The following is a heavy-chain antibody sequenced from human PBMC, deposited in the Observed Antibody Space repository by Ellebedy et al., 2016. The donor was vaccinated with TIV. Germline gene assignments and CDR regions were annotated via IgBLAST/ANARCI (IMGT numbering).Heavy chain of an antibody. J-gene: IGHJ4*02. CDR1: GFIFSAYA. V-gene: IGHV3-30-3*02. CDR3: ASAGGAGHSSDWTSDY. CDR2: ILDYGRDT. D-gene: IGHD6-19*01. Sequence: GESLKISXRGSGFIFSAYAMHWVRQAPGKGLEWVAAILDYGRDTYYADSVKGRFTISRDNSKNTLYLQMNSLRPEDSAMYYCASAGGAGHSSDWTSDYWGQGTLVTVSS.